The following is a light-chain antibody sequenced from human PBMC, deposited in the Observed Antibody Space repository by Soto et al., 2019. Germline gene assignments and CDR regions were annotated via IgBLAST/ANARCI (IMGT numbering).Light chain of an antibody. CDR3: FSFTTVLTHV. CDR2: EVS. V-gene: IGLV2-14*01. J-gene: IGLJ1*01. CDR1: SSDIGAYNY. Sequence: QSVLTQPASVSGSPGQSITISCTGSSSDIGAYNYVSWFQQYPGKAPKLIISEVSNRPSGVSNRFSGSKSGTAASLTISGLQTEDEADYFCFSFTTVLTHVFGTGTEVTVL.